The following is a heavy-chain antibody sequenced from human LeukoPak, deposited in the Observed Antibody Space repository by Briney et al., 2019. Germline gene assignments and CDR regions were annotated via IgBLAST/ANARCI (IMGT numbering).Heavy chain of an antibody. CDR3: AKRTMSAFDS. V-gene: IGHV3-23*01. CDR2: IGGTGSST. J-gene: IGHJ4*02. Sequence: HPGGSLRLSCAASGLTFSSYAMSWVRQAPGKGLEWVSAIGGTGSSTYYADSVKGRFTISRDNSKNMVYLQMNSLTVEDTATYYCAKRTMSAFDSWGQGTLLIVSS. CDR1: GLTFSSYA. D-gene: IGHD5-24*01.